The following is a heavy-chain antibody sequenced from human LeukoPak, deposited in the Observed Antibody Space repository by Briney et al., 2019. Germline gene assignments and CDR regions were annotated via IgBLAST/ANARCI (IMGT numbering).Heavy chain of an antibody. V-gene: IGHV3-30*15. J-gene: IGHJ5*02. CDR3: ARGSYCSGGSCHVGSWFDP. D-gene: IGHD2-15*01. Sequence: PGWSLRLSCAASGFPFSRYTMHWVRQAPGKGPESMATVAYDGDNKYYADSVKGRFTISRDNSNNTLFLQLGALSADDTAVYYCARGSYCSGGSCHVGSWFDPWGQGTLVTVSS. CDR1: GFPFSRYT. CDR2: VAYDGDNK.